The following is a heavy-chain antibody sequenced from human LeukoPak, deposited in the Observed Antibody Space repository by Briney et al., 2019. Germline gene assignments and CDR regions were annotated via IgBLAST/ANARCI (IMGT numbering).Heavy chain of an antibody. J-gene: IGHJ4*02. V-gene: IGHV6-1*01. CDR1: GDSVSRNMAA. Sequence: SQTLSLTCAISGDSVSRNMAAWKWVRQSPSRGLEWLGRTYYRFKWYMEYAVSVKSRITINPDQYKNQLSLQLNSVTPEDTAVYYCARDIQVEVRGVIISGYFDHWGEGTLVSLSS. D-gene: IGHD3-10*01. CDR2: TYYRFKWYM. CDR3: ARDIQVEVRGVIISGYFDH.